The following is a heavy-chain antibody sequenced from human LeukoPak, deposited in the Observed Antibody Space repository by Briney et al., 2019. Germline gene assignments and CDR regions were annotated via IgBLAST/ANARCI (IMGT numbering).Heavy chain of an antibody. V-gene: IGHV3-15*01. D-gene: IGHD1-1*01. CDR2: IKSKTDGGTT. CDR1: GFTFSNAW. Sequence: GGPLRLSCAASGFTFSNAWMSWVRQAPGKGLEWVVRIKSKTDGGTTDYAAPVKGSFTSSSEDSKNTLYLQMNSLKTEDSAVYYCTTWGTLRGGQGTLITVSS. CDR3: TTWGTLR. J-gene: IGHJ4*02.